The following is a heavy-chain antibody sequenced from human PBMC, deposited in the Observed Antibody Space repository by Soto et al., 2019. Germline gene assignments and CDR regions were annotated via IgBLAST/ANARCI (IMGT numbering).Heavy chain of an antibody. CDR3: AKDPTPSMVRGSYYFDY. CDR1: GFTFSIYA. CDR2: ISGSGGST. Sequence: GSLRLSCAASGFTFSIYAMSWVRPAPGKGLEWVSAISGSGGSTYYADSVKGRFTISRDNSKNTLNLQMNSLRAEDTAVYYCAKDPTPSMVRGSYYFDYWGQGTLVTVSS. J-gene: IGHJ4*02. V-gene: IGHV3-23*01. D-gene: IGHD3-10*01.